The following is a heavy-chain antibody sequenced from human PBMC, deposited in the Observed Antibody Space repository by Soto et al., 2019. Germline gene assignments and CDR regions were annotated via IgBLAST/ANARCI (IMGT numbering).Heavy chain of an antibody. CDR1: GFTFSSYA. J-gene: IGHJ1*01. V-gene: IGHV3-23*01. D-gene: IGHD3-22*01. CDR3: AKGPADYYDSSGIDFQH. CDR2: ISGSGGST. Sequence: GGSLRLSCAASGFTFSSYAMSWVRQAPGKGLEWVSAISGSGGSTYYADSVKGRFTISRDNSKNTLYLQMNSLRAEDKAVYYCAKGPADYYDSSGIDFQHWGQGTLVTVSS.